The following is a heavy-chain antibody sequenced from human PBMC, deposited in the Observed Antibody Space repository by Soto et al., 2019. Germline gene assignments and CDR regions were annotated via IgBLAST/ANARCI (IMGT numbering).Heavy chain of an antibody. V-gene: IGHV4-34*10. CDR3: ASGHSTDGYDF. D-gene: IGHD5-18*01. Sequence: SETLSLTCSVYGASFSGYYWSWIRQSPGKGLEWIGEIHHSGSTHYNPSLKSRLTFSIDESQSQFYMMLTSVTAADTALYFCASGHSTDGYDFSGQGSPGTVSA. J-gene: IGHJ4*02. CDR1: GASFSGYY. CDR2: IHHSGST.